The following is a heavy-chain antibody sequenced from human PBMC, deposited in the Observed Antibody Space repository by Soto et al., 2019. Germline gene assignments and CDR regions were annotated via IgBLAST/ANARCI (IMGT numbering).Heavy chain of an antibody. D-gene: IGHD2-2*01. J-gene: IGHJ6*02. V-gene: IGHV1-18*01. Sequence: ASVKVSCKASGYTFTSYGISWVRQAPGQGLEWMGWISAYNGNTNYAQKLQGRVTMTTDTSTSTAYMELRSLRSDDAAVYYCARERSSSPVYYYYGMDVWGQGTTVTVSS. CDR1: GYTFTSYG. CDR3: ARERSSSPVYYYYGMDV. CDR2: ISAYNGNT.